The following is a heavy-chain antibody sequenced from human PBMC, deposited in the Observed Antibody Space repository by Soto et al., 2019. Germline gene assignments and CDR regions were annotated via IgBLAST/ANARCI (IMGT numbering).Heavy chain of an antibody. CDR1: GSSINSSGYY. D-gene: IGHD3-3*02. V-gene: IGHV4-39*01. J-gene: IGHJ4*02. CDR2: MFYGVST. CDR3: ARLPSRHLVDY. Sequence: SETLSLTCTVSGSSINSSGYYWDWIRQPPGKGLEWIGSMFYGVSTYYNPSLKSRVTVSVDTSKNQFSLNLRSVTAADTAVYYCARLPSRHLVDYWGQGTLVTVSS.